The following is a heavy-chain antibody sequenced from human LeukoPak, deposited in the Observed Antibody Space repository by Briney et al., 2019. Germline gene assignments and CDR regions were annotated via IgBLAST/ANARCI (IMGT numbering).Heavy chain of an antibody. V-gene: IGHV1-18*01. J-gene: IGHJ4*02. CDR1: GYTFINYG. CDR3: ARGLGSWLNGYYFDY. D-gene: IGHD6-13*01. CDR2: ISAYNGNT. Sequence: ASVKVSCKASGYTFINYGISWVRQAPGQGLEWMGWISAYNGNTNYAQKLQGRVTMTTDTSTSTAYMELRSLRSDDTAVYYCARGLGSWLNGYYFDYWGQGTLVTVSS.